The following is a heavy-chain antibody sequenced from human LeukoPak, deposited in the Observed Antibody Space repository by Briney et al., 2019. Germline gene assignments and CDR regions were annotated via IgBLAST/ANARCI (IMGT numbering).Heavy chain of an antibody. CDR2: IKQDGREK. Sequence: PGGPLTLSCAASGFTFSSYWMSWVRQAPGKGLEGVANIKQDGREKYYVHSVKGRFTISRDNPKNSLYVQMNSLRAEATDVYYCARDRGYGFDYWGQGTLVTVSS. V-gene: IGHV3-7*01. J-gene: IGHJ4*02. CDR1: GFTFSSYW. D-gene: IGHD5-18*01. CDR3: ARDRGYGFDY.